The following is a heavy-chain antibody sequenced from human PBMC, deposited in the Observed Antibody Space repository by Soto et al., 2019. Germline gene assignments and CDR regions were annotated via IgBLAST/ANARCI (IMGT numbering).Heavy chain of an antibody. J-gene: IGHJ4*02. Sequence: SETLSLTCTVSGGSISSGGYYWSWIRQHPGKGLEWIGYIYYSGSTYYNPSLKSRVTISVDTSKNQFSLKLSSVTAADTAVYYCARSVGDYPTGYFDFWAQGNLVTVSS. V-gene: IGHV4-31*03. CDR1: GGSISSGGYY. CDR3: ARSVGDYPTGYFDF. D-gene: IGHD4-17*01. CDR2: IYYSGST.